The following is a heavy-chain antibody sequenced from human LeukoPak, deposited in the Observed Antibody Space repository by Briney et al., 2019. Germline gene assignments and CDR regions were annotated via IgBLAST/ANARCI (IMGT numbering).Heavy chain of an antibody. CDR2: ISAYNGNT. CDR1: GYSFTDYD. V-gene: IGHV1-18*01. D-gene: IGHD4-17*01. CDR3: ARNPVLTVTSDY. Sequence: GASVKVSCKASGYSFTDYDFSWVRQAPGQGLEWMGWISAYNGNTNYAQKLQGRVTMTTDTSTSTAYMELRSLRSDDTAVYYCARNPVLTVTSDYWGQGTLVTVSS. J-gene: IGHJ4*02.